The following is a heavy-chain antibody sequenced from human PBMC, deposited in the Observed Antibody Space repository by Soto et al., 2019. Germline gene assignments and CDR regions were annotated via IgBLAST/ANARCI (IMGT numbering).Heavy chain of an antibody. CDR1: GGSFSGYY. CDR3: ARGRRCQGAFDI. CDR2: INHSGST. Sequence: PSETLSLTCAVYGGSFSGYYWSWIRQPPGKGLEWIGEINHSGSTNYNPSLKSRVTISVDTSKNQFSLKLSSVTAADTAVYYCARGRRCQGAFDIWGQGTMVNVS. V-gene: IGHV4-34*01. J-gene: IGHJ3*02. D-gene: IGHD4-17*01.